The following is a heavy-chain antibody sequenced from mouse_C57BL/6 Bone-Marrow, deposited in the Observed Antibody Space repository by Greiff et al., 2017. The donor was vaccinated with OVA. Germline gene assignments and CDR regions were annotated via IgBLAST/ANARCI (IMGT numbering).Heavy chain of an antibody. J-gene: IGHJ2*01. V-gene: IGHV5-17*01. CDR3: ARKDYGSSYFDY. Sequence: VQLKESGGGLVKPGGSLKLSCAASGFTFSDYGMHWVRQAPEKGLEWVAYISSGSSTIYYADTVKGRFTISRDNAKNTLFLQMTSLRSEDTAMYYCARKDYGSSYFDYWGQGTTLTVSS. D-gene: IGHD1-1*01. CDR2: ISSGSSTI. CDR1: GFTFSDYG.